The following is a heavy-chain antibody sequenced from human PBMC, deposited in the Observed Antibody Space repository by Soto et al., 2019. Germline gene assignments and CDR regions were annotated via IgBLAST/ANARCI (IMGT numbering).Heavy chain of an antibody. CDR2: IYRTGNT. CDR3: ARGDYQYSIDY. Sequence: QLQLQESGSRLVKSSQTLSLTCTVSGDSMTSGDYSWSWIRQPPGKGLEWLGYIYRTGNTHYSPSLKSRVSISQDRSKNQFSLELTSVTAADPAVYYCARGDYQYSIDYWGQGTLVTVSS. CDR1: GDSMTSGDYS. D-gene: IGHD2-2*01. J-gene: IGHJ4*02. V-gene: IGHV4-30-2*01.